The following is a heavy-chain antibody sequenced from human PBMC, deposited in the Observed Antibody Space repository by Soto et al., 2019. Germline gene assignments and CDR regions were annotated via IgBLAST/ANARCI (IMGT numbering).Heavy chain of an antibody. D-gene: IGHD6-13*01. CDR3: ARARATIAAAAIFDC. CDR2: VYRTGST. J-gene: IGHJ4*02. V-gene: IGHV4-4*02. CDR1: GGSISTSNW. Sequence: SETLSLTCAVSGGSISTSNWWSWVRQPPGKGLEWIGEVYRTGSTTYNPSLESRLTISVDKSKNQFSLKLTSVTAADTAVYYCARARATIAAAAIFDCWGQGTLVTVSS.